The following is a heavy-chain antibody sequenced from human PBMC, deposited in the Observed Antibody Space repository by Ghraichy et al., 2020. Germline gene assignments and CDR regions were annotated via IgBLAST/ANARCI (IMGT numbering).Heavy chain of an antibody. D-gene: IGHD6-19*01. CDR3: ARDLTAVAGTMAYYFDY. Sequence: GGSLRLSCAASGFTFSDYYMSWIRQAPGKGLEWVSYISSSSSYTNYADSVKGRFTISRDNAKNSLYLQMNSLRAEDTAVYYCARDLTAVAGTMAYYFDYWGQGTLVTVSS. J-gene: IGHJ4*02. V-gene: IGHV3-11*06. CDR1: GFTFSDYY. CDR2: ISSSSSYT.